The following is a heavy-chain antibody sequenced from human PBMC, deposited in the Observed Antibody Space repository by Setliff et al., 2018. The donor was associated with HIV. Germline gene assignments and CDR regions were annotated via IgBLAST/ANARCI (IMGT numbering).Heavy chain of an antibody. Sequence: SETLSLTCSVSGASIRGHYWSWIRQSPGKGLEWIGNIYYSGNTNYNPSFKSRVTISVDTSTNQFSLKLTSVTAADTAMYFCAGDSGYPSNWFDPWGQGILVTVSS. V-gene: IGHV4-59*11. D-gene: IGHD3-22*01. J-gene: IGHJ5*02. CDR2: IYYSGNT. CDR1: GASIRGHY. CDR3: AGDSGYPSNWFDP.